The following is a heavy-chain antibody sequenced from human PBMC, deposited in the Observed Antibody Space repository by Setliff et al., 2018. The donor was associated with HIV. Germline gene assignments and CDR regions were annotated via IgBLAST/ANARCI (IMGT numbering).Heavy chain of an antibody. Sequence: GGSLRLSCAASGFTFSNYEMSWVRQAPGKGPEWVSYITGRGDTIYYADSVKGRFTMSRDNAKDSVYLQMNTLRVEDTAVYYCAREATPRHSSGWVYFDYWGQGMMVTVSS. V-gene: IGHV3-48*03. D-gene: IGHD6-19*01. CDR3: AREATPRHSSGWVYFDY. J-gene: IGHJ4*02. CDR2: ITGRGDTI. CDR1: GFTFSNYE.